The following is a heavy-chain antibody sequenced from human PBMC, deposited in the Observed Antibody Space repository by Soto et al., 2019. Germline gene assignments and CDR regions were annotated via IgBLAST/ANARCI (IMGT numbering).Heavy chain of an antibody. Sequence: QVQLVQSGAEVKKSGASVKVSCKASGYTFTTCDISWVRQAPGQGLEWMGWISAFNGNTNYAQKLQGRVTMTTDTSTSTAYMELRSLRSDDTAVYYCARAVSHFYHYYYMDVWGKGTTVTVSS. V-gene: IGHV1-18*01. CDR3: ARAVSHFYHYYYMDV. CDR1: GYTFTTCD. D-gene: IGHD2-8*01. CDR2: ISAFNGNT. J-gene: IGHJ6*03.